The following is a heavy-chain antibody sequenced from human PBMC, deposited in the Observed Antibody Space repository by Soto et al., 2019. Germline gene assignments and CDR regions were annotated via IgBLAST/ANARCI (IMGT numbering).Heavy chain of an antibody. J-gene: IGHJ5*02. D-gene: IGHD3-9*01. Sequence: SGGSLRLSCAASGFTFSGYYMSWIRQAPGKGLEWVSYISSSSSYTNYADSVKGRFTISRDNAKNSLYLQMNSLRAEDTAVYYCARMPGAYYDILTGYSQGDWFDPWGQGTLVTVSS. V-gene: IGHV3-11*03. CDR2: ISSSSSYT. CDR3: ARMPGAYYDILTGYSQGDWFDP. CDR1: GFTFSGYY.